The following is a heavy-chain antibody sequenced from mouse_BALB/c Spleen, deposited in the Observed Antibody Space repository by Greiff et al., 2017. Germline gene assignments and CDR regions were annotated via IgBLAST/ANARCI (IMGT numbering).Heavy chain of an antibody. CDR2: ISDGGSYT. V-gene: IGHV5-4*02. J-gene: IGHJ2*01. Sequence: EVMLVESGGGLVKPGGSLKLSCAASGFTFSDYYMYWVRQTPEKRLEWVATISDGGSYTYYPDSVKGRFTISRDNAKNNLYLQMSSLKSEDTAMYYCAREGSGIDYWGQGTTLTVSS. CDR1: GFTFSDYY. CDR3: AREGSGIDY.